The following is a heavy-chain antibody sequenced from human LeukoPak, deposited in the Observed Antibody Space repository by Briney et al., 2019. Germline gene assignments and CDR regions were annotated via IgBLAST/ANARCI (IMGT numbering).Heavy chain of an antibody. V-gene: IGHV4-34*01. CDR1: GGSFSGYY. CDR3: ARKPPHRSSWYIDSRGDYFDY. CDR2: INHSGST. D-gene: IGHD6-13*01. Sequence: SETLSLTCAVYGGSFSGYYWSWIRQPPGKGLEWIGEINHSGSTNYNPSLKSRVTISVDTSKNQFSLKLSSVTAADTAVYYCARKPPHRSSWYIDSRGDYFDYWGQGTLVTVSS. J-gene: IGHJ4*02.